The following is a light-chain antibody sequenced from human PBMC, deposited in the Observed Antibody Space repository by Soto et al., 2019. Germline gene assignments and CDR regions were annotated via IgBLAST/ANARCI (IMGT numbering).Light chain of an antibody. CDR1: QEINKN. J-gene: IGKJ5*01. CDR2: DAS. CDR3: QQDHSSPLT. Sequence: DMRRTQAPASLCSLVGDGVAMACEASQEINKNLIWYQQKPGKAPKLPIYDASDLETGVPSRFSGSGSGTGFTFTISRLQHEDFATYYCQQDHSSPLTVGQGTRLEIK. V-gene: IGKV1-33*01.